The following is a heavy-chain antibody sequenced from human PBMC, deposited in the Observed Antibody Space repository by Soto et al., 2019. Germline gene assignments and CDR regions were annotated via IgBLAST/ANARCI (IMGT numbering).Heavy chain of an antibody. Sequence: QVQLQESGPGLVKPSQTLSLTCTVSGGSISSGDYYWNWIRQPPGKGLEWIGYIYYSGSTYYNPSLKSRVTISVDTSKNQFSLKLSSVTDADTAVYYCARDSYDSSGSSGYSFDYWGQGTLVTVSS. CDR3: ARDSYDSSGSSGYSFDY. D-gene: IGHD3-22*01. CDR1: GGSISSGDYY. J-gene: IGHJ4*02. CDR2: IYYSGST. V-gene: IGHV4-30-4*01.